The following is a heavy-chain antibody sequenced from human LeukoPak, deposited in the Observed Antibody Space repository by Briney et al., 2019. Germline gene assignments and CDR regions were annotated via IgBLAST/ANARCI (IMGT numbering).Heavy chain of an antibody. V-gene: IGHV4-61*02. CDR3: AREDYNFL. CDR1: GGSFSSPNYY. CDR2: IYTTGFT. Sequence: SETLSLTCTVSGGSFSSPNYYWSWIRQPAGKGLEWIGRIYTTGFTNYHPSLKSRVTVSIDTSKNQFYLKLTSVTAADTAVYYCAREDYNFLWGQGTLVTVSS. J-gene: IGHJ4*02. D-gene: IGHD3-3*01.